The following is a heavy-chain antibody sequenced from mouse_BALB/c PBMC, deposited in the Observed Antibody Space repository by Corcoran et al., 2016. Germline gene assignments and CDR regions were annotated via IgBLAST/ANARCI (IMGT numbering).Heavy chain of an antibody. CDR3: ARGVPWGKPFAY. V-gene: IGHV1S136*01. CDR1: GYTFTSYV. CDR2: IYPYNDGT. Sequence: EVQLPQSGPELVKPGASVNMFCKASGYTFTSYVMHWVKQKPVQGLEWIGYIYPYNDGTKYTEKFKGKATLTSDKSSSTAYMELSSLTSEDSAVYYCARGVPWGKPFAYWGQGSTLTVA. J-gene: IGHJ2*01. D-gene: IGHD2-1*01.